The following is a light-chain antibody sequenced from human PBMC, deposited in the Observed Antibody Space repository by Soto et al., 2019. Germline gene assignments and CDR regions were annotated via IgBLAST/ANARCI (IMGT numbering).Light chain of an antibody. CDR3: QQYYNWPPRVT. J-gene: IGKJ5*01. V-gene: IGKV3-20*01. CDR2: GAS. Sequence: EIVLTQSPGTLSLSPGERATLSCRASQSVSSSYLAWYQQKPGQAPRLLIYGASSRATGIPARFSGSGSGTEFTLTISSLQSEDFAVYYCQQYYNWPPRVTFGQGTRLEIK. CDR1: QSVSSSY.